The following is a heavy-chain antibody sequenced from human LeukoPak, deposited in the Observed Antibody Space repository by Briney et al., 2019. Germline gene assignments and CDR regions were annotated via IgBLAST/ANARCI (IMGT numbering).Heavy chain of an antibody. CDR2: IYYSGTT. CDR3: AKGAGGFSYYNWFDP. J-gene: IGHJ5*02. Sequence: PSETLSLTCTVSGGSISSSPYYWGWIRQPPGKGLEGIGSIYYSGTTHYSPSLESRVTISVDTSKNQFSLKLASVTAADTAIYYCAKGAGGFSYYNWFDPWGQGTLVTVSS. V-gene: IGHV4-39*07. D-gene: IGHD5-18*01. CDR1: GGSISSSPYY.